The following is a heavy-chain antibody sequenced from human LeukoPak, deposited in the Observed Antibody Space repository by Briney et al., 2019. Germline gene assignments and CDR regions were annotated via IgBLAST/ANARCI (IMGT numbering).Heavy chain of an antibody. Sequence: ASVKVSCKASGGTFSSYAISWVRQAPGQGLEWMGGIIPIFGTANYAQKFQGRVTTTADESTSTAYMELSSLRSKDAAVYYSASILSEWELLDYYYYGMDVWGQGTTVTVSS. D-gene: IGHD1-26*01. V-gene: IGHV1-69*13. CDR2: IIPIFGTA. CDR1: GGTFSSYA. CDR3: ASILSEWELLDYYYYGMDV. J-gene: IGHJ6*02.